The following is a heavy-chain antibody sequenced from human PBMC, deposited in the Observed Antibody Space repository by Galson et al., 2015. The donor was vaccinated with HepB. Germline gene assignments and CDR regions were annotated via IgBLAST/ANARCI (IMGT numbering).Heavy chain of an antibody. D-gene: IGHD3-10*01. CDR2: IDYSGIT. J-gene: IGHJ4*02. CDR3: ARARLSFGDFYLDY. Sequence: IRQPPGRGLEWVGYIDYSGITNYNPSLKSRVTFSVDTPKNQFSLKLRSVTAADTAVYYCARARLSFGDFYLDYWGQGTLVTVSS. V-gene: IGHV4-59*01.